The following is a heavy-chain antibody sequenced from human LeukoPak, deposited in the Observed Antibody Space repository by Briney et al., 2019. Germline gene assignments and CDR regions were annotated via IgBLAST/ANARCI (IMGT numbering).Heavy chain of an antibody. CDR2: IDSDGSST. Sequence: GGSLRLSCVASGFTFSSYWMHRVRQVPGKGLVWVSRIDSDGSSTNYAGSVKGRFTISRDNAKNTLYPQMNSLRAEDTAVYYCARRSGTTPYYYGMDVWGQGTTVTVSS. V-gene: IGHV3-74*01. J-gene: IGHJ6*02. CDR3: ARRSGTTPYYYGMDV. CDR1: GFTFSSYW. D-gene: IGHD1-1*01.